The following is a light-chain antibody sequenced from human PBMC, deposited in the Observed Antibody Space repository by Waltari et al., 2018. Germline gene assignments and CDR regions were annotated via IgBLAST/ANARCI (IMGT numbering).Light chain of an antibody. J-gene: IGLJ2*01. V-gene: IGLV2-14*01. CDR1: SSDIGAYDY. Sequence: QSALTQPASVSGSPGQSITISCTGTSSDIGAYDYVSWFQHHPDKAPKLIIYDVINRPSGVLDRFLGSKSGNTASLTISGLQAEDEADYYCSSYTGYTTVDVFGGGTKLTVL. CDR3: SSYTGYTTVDV. CDR2: DVI.